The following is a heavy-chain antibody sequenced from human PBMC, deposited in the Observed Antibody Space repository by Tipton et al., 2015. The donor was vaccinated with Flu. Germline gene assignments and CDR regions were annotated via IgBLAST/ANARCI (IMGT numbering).Heavy chain of an antibody. CDR2: ISTYDAKT. CDR3: ARGERGVISPSKGFES. V-gene: IGHV1-18*01. Sequence: QLVQSGGEVKKPGASVKVSCKASGYYFTHYGITWVRQAPGQGLEWMGWISTYDAKTNYAQNFQGRVTMTTDTSTRTVYTELRSLRSDDTAVYYCARGERGVISPSKGFESGGQGTLVIVSS. CDR1: GYYFTHYG. J-gene: IGHJ5*01. D-gene: IGHD3-10*01.